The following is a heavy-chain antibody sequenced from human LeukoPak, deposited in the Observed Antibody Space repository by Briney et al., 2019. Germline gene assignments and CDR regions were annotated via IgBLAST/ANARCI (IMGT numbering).Heavy chain of an antibody. CDR3: ARVRSGHIVVVTPNDAFDI. CDR2: IYYSGNT. CDR1: GGSLSSYY. Sequence: SEPLSLPCTVSGGSLSSYYWSWLRQPPGKGLEWTGYIYYSGNTNYNPPLKSRVTISVDTSKNQFSLKLSSVTAADTAVYYCARVRSGHIVVVTPNDAFDIWGQGTMVTVSS. J-gene: IGHJ3*02. V-gene: IGHV4-59*01. D-gene: IGHD2-21*02.